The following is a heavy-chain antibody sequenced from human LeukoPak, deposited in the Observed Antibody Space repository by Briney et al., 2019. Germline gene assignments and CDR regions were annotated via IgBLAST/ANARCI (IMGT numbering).Heavy chain of an antibody. Sequence: SVKVSCKASGGTFSSYAISWVRQAPGQGLEWMGGIIPIFGTANYAQKFQGRVTITTDESTSTAYMVLSSLRSEDTAVYYCARSGIAARWIPDYWGQGTLVTVSS. V-gene: IGHV1-69*05. D-gene: IGHD6-6*01. CDR2: IIPIFGTA. CDR1: GGTFSSYA. CDR3: ARSGIAARWIPDY. J-gene: IGHJ4*02.